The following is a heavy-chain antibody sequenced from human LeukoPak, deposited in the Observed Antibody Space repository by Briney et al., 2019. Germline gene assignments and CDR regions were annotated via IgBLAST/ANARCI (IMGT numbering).Heavy chain of an antibody. J-gene: IGHJ4*02. CDR3: ARGQTADYYDSSGYYHFDY. Sequence: PSETLSLTCAVYGGSFSGYYWSWIRQPPGKGLEWIGEINHGGSTNYNPSLKGRVTISVDTSKNQFSLKLSSVTAADTAVYYCARGQTADYYDSSGYYHFDYWGQGTLVTVSS. V-gene: IGHV4-34*01. CDR2: INHGGST. D-gene: IGHD3-22*01. CDR1: GGSFSGYY.